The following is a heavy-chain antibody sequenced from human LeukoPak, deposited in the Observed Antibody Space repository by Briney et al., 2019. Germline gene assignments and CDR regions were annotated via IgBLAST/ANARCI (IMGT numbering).Heavy chain of an antibody. J-gene: IGHJ4*02. D-gene: IGHD1-26*01. CDR1: GNTFTGYC. CDR2: INPNSGGT. V-gene: IGHV1-2*02. CDR3: ARGGSYYRHFDY. Sequence: ASVKVSCKASGNTFTGYCVHWVRQAPGQGLEWIGWINPNSGGTNYAQKFQGRVTMTRDTSISTAYMELSRLRSDDTAVYYCARGGSYYRHFDYWGQGTLVTVSS.